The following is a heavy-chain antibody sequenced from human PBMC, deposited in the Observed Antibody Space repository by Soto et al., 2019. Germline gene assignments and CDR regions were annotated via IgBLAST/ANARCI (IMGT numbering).Heavy chain of an antibody. Sequence: QVQLVQSGAEVKKPGSSVKVSCKASGGTFSSYAISWVRQAPGQGLEWMGGIIPIFGTANYAQKFQGRVTSTADESTSTADMELGSLRSEDTAVYYCARASIVVVPAAIAPRDTRKSIYYYYGMDVWVQGTTVTVSS. D-gene: IGHD2-2*01. CDR1: GGTFSSYA. CDR3: ARASIVVVPAAIAPRDTRKSIYYYYGMDV. CDR2: IIPIFGTA. J-gene: IGHJ6*02. V-gene: IGHV1-69*01.